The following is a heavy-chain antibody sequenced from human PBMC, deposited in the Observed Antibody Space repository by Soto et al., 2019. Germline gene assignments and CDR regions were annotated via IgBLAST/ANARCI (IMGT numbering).Heavy chain of an antibody. CDR2: IYYSGST. V-gene: IGHV4-39*01. D-gene: IGHD3-22*01. Sequence: SETPSLTCTVSGGSISSSSYYWGWIRQPPGKGLEWIGSIYYSGSTYYNPSLKSRVTISVDTSKNQFSLKLSSVTAADTAVYYCARADMYYYDSSGYTNWFDPWGQGTLVTVSS. CDR3: ARADMYYYDSSGYTNWFDP. CDR1: GGSISSSSYY. J-gene: IGHJ5*02.